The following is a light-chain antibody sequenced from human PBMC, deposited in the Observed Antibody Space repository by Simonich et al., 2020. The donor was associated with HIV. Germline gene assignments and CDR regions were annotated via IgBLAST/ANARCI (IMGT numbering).Light chain of an antibody. J-gene: IGKJ2*01. CDR2: LGS. CDR3: MQGTHWPYT. CDR1: QSLLHSNGYNY. Sequence: DIVMTQSPLSLPVTPGEPASISCRSSQSLLHSNGYNYLDWYLQKPGQSPQLLMYLGSNRAAGVPDRFSGSGSGTDFTLKISRVEAEDVGLYFCMQGTHWPYTFGQGTKLEIK. V-gene: IGKV2-28*01.